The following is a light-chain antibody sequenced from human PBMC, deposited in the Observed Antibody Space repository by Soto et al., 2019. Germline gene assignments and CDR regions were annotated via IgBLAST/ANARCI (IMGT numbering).Light chain of an antibody. CDR3: QQSYSNPLA. Sequence: DIQMTQAPSSLSASVGDRVTITCRASQSISSYLNWYQQKPGKAPKLLIYAASSLQSGVPSRFSGSGSVTDFTLTISCLQPEDFATYYCQQSYSNPLAFGGGTMVEIK. CDR1: QSISSY. J-gene: IGKJ4*01. CDR2: AAS. V-gene: IGKV1-39*01.